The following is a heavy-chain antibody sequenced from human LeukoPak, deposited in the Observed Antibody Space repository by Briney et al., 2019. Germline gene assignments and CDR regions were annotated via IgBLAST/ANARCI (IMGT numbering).Heavy chain of an antibody. Sequence: ASGEVSCKASGYTFTTYAINGGGQAPGQRLEWRGWINAGNGKTKYSQKLQARGTITRDTSASTAYMDLSTLRSEPTAVYYCARDPIGSRWPYYFDYWGQGTLVTVSS. CDR1: GYTFTTYA. CDR3: ARDPIGSRWPYYFDY. J-gene: IGHJ4*02. CDR2: INAGNGKT. V-gene: IGHV1-3*01. D-gene: IGHD6-13*01.